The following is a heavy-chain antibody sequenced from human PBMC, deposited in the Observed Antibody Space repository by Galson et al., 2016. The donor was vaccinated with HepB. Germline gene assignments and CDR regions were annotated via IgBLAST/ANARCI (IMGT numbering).Heavy chain of an antibody. J-gene: IGHJ5*02. V-gene: IGHV1-18*01. D-gene: IGHD1-1*01. CDR1: GYDFTTYG. Sequence: SVKVSCKAFGYDFTTYGFTWVRQAPGQGLEWIGWISTNNGNTLYAQNLQGRVTMTADTPTRTVSMVLTSLTSDDTAVYYCARGYPTIVGPWGQGTQVIVSP. CDR3: ARGYPTIVGP. CDR2: ISTNNGNT.